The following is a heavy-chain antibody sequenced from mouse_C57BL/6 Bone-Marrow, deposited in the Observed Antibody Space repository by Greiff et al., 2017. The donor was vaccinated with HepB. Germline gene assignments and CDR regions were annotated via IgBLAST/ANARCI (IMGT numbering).Heavy chain of an antibody. J-gene: IGHJ2*01. Sequence: EVQLVESGPGLVKPSQSLSLTCSVTGYSITSGYYWNWIRQFPGNKLEWMGYISYDGSNNYNPSLKNRISITRDTSKNQFFLKLNSVTTEDTATYYCARWGKDYFDYWGQGTTLTVSS. V-gene: IGHV3-6*01. CDR2: ISYDGSN. CDR3: ARWGKDYFDY. CDR1: GYSITSGYY.